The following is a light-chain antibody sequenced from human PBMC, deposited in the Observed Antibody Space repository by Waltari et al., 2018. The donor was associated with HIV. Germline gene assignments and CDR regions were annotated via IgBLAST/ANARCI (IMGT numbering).Light chain of an antibody. CDR3: QSYDNSLGGSVV. CDR1: SSHIGALSD. J-gene: IGLJ2*01. V-gene: IGLV1-40*01. Sequence: QSVLTQPTSVSGAPGQRVTISCTGSSSHIGALSDVNLYQQIPGTTPKLLIYGNSNRPSGVPDRFSGSKSGTSASLAITGLQAEDEADYYCQSYDNSLGGSVVFGGGTKLTVL. CDR2: GNS.